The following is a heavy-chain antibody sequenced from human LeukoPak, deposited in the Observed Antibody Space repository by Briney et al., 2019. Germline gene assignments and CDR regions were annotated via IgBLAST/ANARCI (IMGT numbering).Heavy chain of an antibody. J-gene: IGHJ2*01. D-gene: IGHD5-18*01. Sequence: GASVKVSCKASGYSFADYYMHWVRQAPGQGLEWMGWINPNSGGTNYAQKFQGRVTMTRDTSISTAYMELSSLRSEDTAVYYCARGRRIRVLWLSKNWYFDLWGRGTLVTVSS. CDR1: GYSFADYY. CDR2: INPNSGGT. CDR3: ARGRRIRVLWLSKNWYFDL. V-gene: IGHV1-2*02.